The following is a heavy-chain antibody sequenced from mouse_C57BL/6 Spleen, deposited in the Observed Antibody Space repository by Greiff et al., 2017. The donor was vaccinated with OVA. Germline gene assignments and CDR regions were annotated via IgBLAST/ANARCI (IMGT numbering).Heavy chain of an antibody. CDR3: ARSKNYGYDGGYAMDY. D-gene: IGHD2-2*01. V-gene: IGHV7-3*01. J-gene: IGHJ4*01. CDR1: GFTFTDYY. Sequence: EVNVVESGGGLVQPGGSLSLSCAASGFTFTDYYMSWVRQPPGQALEWLGFIRNKANGYTTEYSASVKGRFTISRDNSQSILYLQMNALRAEDSATYYCARSKNYGYDGGYAMDYWGQGTSVTVSS. CDR2: IRNKANGYTT.